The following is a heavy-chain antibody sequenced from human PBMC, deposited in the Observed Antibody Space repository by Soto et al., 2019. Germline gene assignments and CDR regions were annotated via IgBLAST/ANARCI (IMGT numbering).Heavy chain of an antibody. CDR2: IGTAGDT. CDR3: ARGLREGSGYYTDYYYYMDV. J-gene: IGHJ6*03. V-gene: IGHV3-13*01. Sequence: GGSLRLSCAASGFTFSSYDMHWVRQATGKGLEWVSAIGTAGDTYYPGSVKGRFTISRENAKNSLYLHMNSLRAGDTAVYYCARGLREGSGYYTDYYYYMDVWGKGTTVTVSS. D-gene: IGHD3-3*01. CDR1: GFTFSSYD.